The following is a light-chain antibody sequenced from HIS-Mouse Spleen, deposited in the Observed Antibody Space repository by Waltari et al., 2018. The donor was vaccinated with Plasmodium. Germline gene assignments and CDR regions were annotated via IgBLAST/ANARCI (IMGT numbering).Light chain of an antibody. Sequence: IVMTQSPATLSVSPGERATISCRASQSVSSNLAWYQQKPGQAPRLLIYGASTRATSIPARFSGSGSGTEFTLTISSLQSEDFAVYYCQQYNNWSFTFGPGTKVDIK. CDR3: QQYNNWSFT. J-gene: IGKJ3*01. CDR2: GAS. V-gene: IGKV3-15*01. CDR1: QSVSSN.